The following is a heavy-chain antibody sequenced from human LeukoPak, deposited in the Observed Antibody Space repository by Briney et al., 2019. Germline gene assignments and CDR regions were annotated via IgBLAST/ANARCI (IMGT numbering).Heavy chain of an antibody. CDR1: GFPFSGNA. Sequence: PGGSLRLSCAASGFPFSGNAMSWVRQAPGRGLEWVSGVGGDEKAHYADFVRGRFTISRDNSKKTVYLQMNGLTVEDTAVYYCAKDLSWWVTADYWGQGVLVTVSS. J-gene: IGHJ4*02. V-gene: IGHV3-23*01. D-gene: IGHD2-21*02. CDR2: VGGDEKA. CDR3: AKDLSWWVTADY.